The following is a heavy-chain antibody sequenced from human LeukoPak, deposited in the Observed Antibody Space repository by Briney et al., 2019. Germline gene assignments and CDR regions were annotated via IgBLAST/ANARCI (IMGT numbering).Heavy chain of an antibody. D-gene: IGHD2-2*01. CDR1: GFTFSSYE. CDR3: ARNRGSASYFYYGMDV. J-gene: IGHJ6*04. CDR2: ISGSGGTR. V-gene: IGHV3-48*03. Sequence: PGGSLRLSCATSGFTFSSYEMTWVRQAPGKGLEWISYISGSGGTRYYADSVKGRFTISRDNAKNSLYLQMTSLRAEDTAVYYCARNRGSASYFYYGMDVWGKGTSVTVSS.